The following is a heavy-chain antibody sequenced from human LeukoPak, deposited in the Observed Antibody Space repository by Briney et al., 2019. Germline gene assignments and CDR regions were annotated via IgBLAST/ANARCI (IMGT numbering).Heavy chain of an antibody. CDR2: IIPIFGTA. Sequence: GASVKVSCKASGYTFTSYDINWVRQATGQGLEWMGGIIPIFGTANYAQKFQGRVTITADKSTSTAYMELSSLRSEDTAVYYCARDNSVRDEAWWFHPWGQGTLVTVSS. CDR3: ARDNSVRDEAWWFHP. CDR1: GYTFTSYD. J-gene: IGHJ5*02. V-gene: IGHV1-69*06. D-gene: IGHD5-24*01.